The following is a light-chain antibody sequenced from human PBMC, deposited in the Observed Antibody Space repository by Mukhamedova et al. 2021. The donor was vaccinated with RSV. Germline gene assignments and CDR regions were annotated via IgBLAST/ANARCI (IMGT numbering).Light chain of an antibody. CDR3: HQYSIEFFT. Sequence: GARVTITCRASQSVNRWLAWYQQKPGKAPNLLIYKPSTLESGVPSRFSGSGSGTEFTFPISSLQPAAFATFYSHQYSIEFFTFCP. J-gene: IGKJ3*01. V-gene: IGKV1-5*03. CDR2: KPS. CDR1: QSVNRW.